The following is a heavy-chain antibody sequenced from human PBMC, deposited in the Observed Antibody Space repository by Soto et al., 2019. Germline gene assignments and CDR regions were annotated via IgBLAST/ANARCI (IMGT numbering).Heavy chain of an antibody. CDR1: GFTVSSNF. CDR2: IYSGGTT. CDR3: ARGAGYSSGWYDY. Sequence: EVQLVESGGGLVQPGGSLRLSCAASGFTVSSNFMSWVRQAPGKGLEWVSVIYSGGTTYYADSVKGRFTISRHNSKTTLYLQMNSLRAEDTAVYYCARGAGYSSGWYDYWGQGTLVTVSS. V-gene: IGHV3-53*04. D-gene: IGHD6-19*01. J-gene: IGHJ4*02.